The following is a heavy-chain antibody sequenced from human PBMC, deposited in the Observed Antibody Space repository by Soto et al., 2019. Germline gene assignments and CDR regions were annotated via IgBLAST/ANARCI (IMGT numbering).Heavy chain of an antibody. CDR3: ARDLSGGHFDY. V-gene: IGHV4-61*01. CDR1: GDSIRNRNYY. Sequence: SETLSLTCTVFGDSIRNRNYYWGWIRQHPGKGLEWIVYIYYSGSTNYNPSLKSRVTISVDTSKNQFSLKLSSVTAADTAVYYCARDLSGGHFDYWGQGTLVTVSS. CDR2: IYYSGST. J-gene: IGHJ4*02. D-gene: IGHD2-15*01.